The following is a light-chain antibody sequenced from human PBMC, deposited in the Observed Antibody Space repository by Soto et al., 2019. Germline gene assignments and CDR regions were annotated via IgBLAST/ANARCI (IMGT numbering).Light chain of an antibody. V-gene: IGLV2-8*01. CDR1: SSDVGGYNY. CDR2: EVS. J-gene: IGLJ2*01. Sequence: QSALTQPPSASGSPGQSVTISCTGTSSDVGGYNYVSSYQQHPGKAPKLMIYEVSTRPSGVPDRFSGSKSGNTASLTVSGHQAEDEAAYYCSSYAGSNNLVFGGGTKLTVL. CDR3: SSYAGSNNLV.